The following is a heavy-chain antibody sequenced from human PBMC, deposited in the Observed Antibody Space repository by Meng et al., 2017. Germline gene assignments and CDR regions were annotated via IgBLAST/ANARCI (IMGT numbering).Heavy chain of an antibody. J-gene: IGHJ3*02. CDR2: INPNSGGT. CDR3: ARVAPYCSSTSCYEHDAFDI. Sequence: ASVKVSCKASGYTFTGYYMHWVRQAPGQGLEWMGWINPNSGGTNYAQKFQGRVTMTRDTSISTAYMELSRLRSDDTAVYYCARVAPYCSSTSCYEHDAFDIWGQGTMVT. CDR1: GYTFTGYY. D-gene: IGHD2-2*01. V-gene: IGHV1-2*02.